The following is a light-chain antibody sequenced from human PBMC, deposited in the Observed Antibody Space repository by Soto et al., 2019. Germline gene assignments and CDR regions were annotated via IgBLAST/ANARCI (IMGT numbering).Light chain of an antibody. CDR3: QQYNSYLFT. CDR2: DAS. V-gene: IGKV1-5*01. Sequence: DIEMTQSPATLSVSFGDRVTITWRASQSISSWLAWYQQKPGKAPKLLIYDASSLESGVPSRFSGSGYGTEFNLTISSLQTDDFATYYCQQYNSYLFTFGPGTKVDIK. J-gene: IGKJ3*01. CDR1: QSISSW.